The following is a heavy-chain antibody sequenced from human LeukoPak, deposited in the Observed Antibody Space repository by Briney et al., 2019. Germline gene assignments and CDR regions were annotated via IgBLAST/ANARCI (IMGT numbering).Heavy chain of an antibody. CDR2: INPNSGGT. CDR3: ARANYYDSSGSDC. V-gene: IGHV1-2*02. Sequence: GASVKVSCKASGYTFTGYYIHWVRQAPGQGLEWMGWINPNSGGTNYAQKFQGRLTMTRDTSISTAYMELSRLRSDDTAVYYCARANYYDSSGSDCWGQGTLVTVPS. CDR1: GYTFTGYY. D-gene: IGHD3-22*01. J-gene: IGHJ4*02.